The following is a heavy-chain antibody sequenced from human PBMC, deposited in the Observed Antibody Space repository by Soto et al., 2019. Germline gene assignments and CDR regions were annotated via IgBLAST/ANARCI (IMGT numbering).Heavy chain of an antibody. CDR2: IYYSGST. D-gene: IGHD4-17*01. CDR1: GGSISSYY. V-gene: IGHV4-59*01. Sequence: QVQLQESGPGLVKPSETLSLTCTVSGGSISSYYWSWIRQPPGKGLEWIGYIYYSGSTNYNPSLNSRVTISVDTAKNQFSLKLSSVTAADTAVYYCARVNGDYVRGMFHYYYGMDVWGQGTTVTVSS. CDR3: ARVNGDYVRGMFHYYYGMDV. J-gene: IGHJ6*02.